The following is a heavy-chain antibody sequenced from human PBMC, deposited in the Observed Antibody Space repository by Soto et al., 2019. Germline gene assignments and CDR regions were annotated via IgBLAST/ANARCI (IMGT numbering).Heavy chain of an antibody. CDR3: TMGRPPRGIVVVPAATGDYMDV. CDR1: GFTFGDYA. V-gene: IGHV3-49*03. CDR2: IRSKAYGGTT. J-gene: IGHJ6*03. Sequence: GGSLRLSCTASGFTFGDYAMSWFRQAPGKGLEWVGFIRSKAYGGTTEYAASVKGRFTISRDDSKSIAYLQMNSLKTEDTAVYYCTMGRPPRGIVVVPAATGDYMDVWGKGTTVTVSS. D-gene: IGHD2-2*01.